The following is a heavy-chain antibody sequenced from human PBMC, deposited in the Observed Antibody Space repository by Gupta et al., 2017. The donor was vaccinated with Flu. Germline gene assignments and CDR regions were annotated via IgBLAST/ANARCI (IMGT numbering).Heavy chain of an antibody. D-gene: IGHD4-23*01. J-gene: IGHJ5*02. CDR2: IYTSGST. V-gene: IGHV4-4*07. CDR3: ARDKEDYGGNSNWFDP. CDR1: GGSISSYY. Sequence: QVQLQESGPGLVKPSETLSLTCTVSGGSISSYYWSWIRQPAGKGLEWIGRIYTSGSTNYNPSLKSRVTMSVDTSKNQFSLKLSSVTAADTAVYYCARDKEDYGGNSNWFDPWGQGTLVTVSS.